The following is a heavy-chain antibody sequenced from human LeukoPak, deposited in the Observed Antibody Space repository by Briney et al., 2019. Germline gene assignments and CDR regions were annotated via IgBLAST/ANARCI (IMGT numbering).Heavy chain of an antibody. D-gene: IGHD5-18*01. CDR3: ASARGYSIEYK. V-gene: IGHV3-23*01. J-gene: IGHJ4*02. CDR1: GFTFNTYA. CDR2: MSGSGSST. Sequence: PGGSLRLSCAASGFTFNTYAMSWVRQAPGKGLEWVSSMSGSGSSTYYADSVKGRFTISRDNSKNTLYLRMNSLRAEDTALYYCASARGYSIEYKWGQGTLVTVSS.